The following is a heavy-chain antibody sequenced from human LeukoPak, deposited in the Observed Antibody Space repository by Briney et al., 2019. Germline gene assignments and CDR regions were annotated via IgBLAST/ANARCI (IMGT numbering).Heavy chain of an antibody. CDR2: MCGTAGCT. V-gene: IGHV3-23*01. Sequence: GGSLRLSCAASGFTFQIYAMSWVRLAPGKGLQWVASMCGTAGCTFYTDSVKGRFTISRDNSRDTLYLQMNDLRADDTAIYYCARDRPNYHEANGHYYNRDGDHWGQGALVTVSS. CDR1: GFTFQIYA. D-gene: IGHD1-14*01. J-gene: IGHJ5*02. CDR3: ARDRPNYHEANGHYYNRDGDH.